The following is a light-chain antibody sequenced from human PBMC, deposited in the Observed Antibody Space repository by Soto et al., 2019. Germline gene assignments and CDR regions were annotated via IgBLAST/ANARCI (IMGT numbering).Light chain of an antibody. Sequence: QSALTQPASGFGVPGPPVTPSCTGKSIDVGGNKYVSWYQQYPGKAPKLMICDVSNRPSGVSNRFSGSKSGNTASLTISGLQAEDEADYYCSAFTGTTYVFGTGTKVTVL. CDR3: SAFTGTTYV. V-gene: IGLV2-14*01. CDR2: DVS. CDR1: SIDVGGNKY. J-gene: IGLJ1*01.